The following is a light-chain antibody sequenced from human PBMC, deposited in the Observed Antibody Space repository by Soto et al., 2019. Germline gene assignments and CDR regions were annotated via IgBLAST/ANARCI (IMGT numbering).Light chain of an antibody. CDR2: GVS. CDR3: QQYVTSPLT. Sequence: IVLTQSPGTLSLSPGERAPLSCRASQSVSSYLAWYQQKPGQAPRLLIYGVSSRATGIPDRFSGSGSGTDFTLTISRLEPEDFAVYYCQQYVTSPLTFGGGTKVDI. V-gene: IGKV3-20*01. J-gene: IGKJ4*01. CDR1: QSVSSY.